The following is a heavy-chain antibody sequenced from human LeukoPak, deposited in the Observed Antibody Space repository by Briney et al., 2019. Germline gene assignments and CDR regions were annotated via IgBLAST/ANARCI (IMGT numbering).Heavy chain of an antibody. CDR3: ARVRWHRGYSSYYFDY. V-gene: IGHV1-2*04. CDR2: INPNSGGT. D-gene: IGHD5-18*01. CDR1: GYTLTCYY. J-gene: IGHJ4*02. Sequence: GASVKVSCKASGYTLTCYYMHWVRQAPGQVLAWMGWINPNSGGTNYAQKFQGWVTMTRDTSISTAYMELSRLRSDDTAVYYCARVRWHRGYSSYYFDYWGQGTLVTVSS.